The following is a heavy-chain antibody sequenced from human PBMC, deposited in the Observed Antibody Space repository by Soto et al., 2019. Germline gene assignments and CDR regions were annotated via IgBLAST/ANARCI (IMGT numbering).Heavy chain of an antibody. J-gene: IGHJ5*02. CDR3: ARRLSSSWYWFDP. CDR1: GGSISSSNW. CDR2: IYHSGST. V-gene: IGHV4-4*02. Sequence: QVQLQESGPGLVKPSGTLSLTCAVSGGSISSSNWWSWVRQPPGKGLEWIGEIYHSGSTNYNPSLKSRVTISGDKSKHQFPLKLSLVTAAATAVYYYARRLSSSWYWFDPWGQGTLVTVSS. D-gene: IGHD6-13*01.